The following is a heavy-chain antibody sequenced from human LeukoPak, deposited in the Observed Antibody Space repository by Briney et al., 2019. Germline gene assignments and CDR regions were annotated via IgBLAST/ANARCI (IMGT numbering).Heavy chain of an antibody. D-gene: IGHD3-22*01. CDR2: IYHSGST. CDR3: ASYYYDSSIFDY. CDR1: GGSISSGGYS. Sequence: SETLSLTCAVSGGSISSGGYSWSWIRQPPGKVLEWIGYIYHSGSTYYNPSLKSRVTISLDRSKNQFSLKLSSVTAADTAVYYCASYYYDSSIFDYWGQGTLATVSS. V-gene: IGHV4-30-2*01. J-gene: IGHJ4*02.